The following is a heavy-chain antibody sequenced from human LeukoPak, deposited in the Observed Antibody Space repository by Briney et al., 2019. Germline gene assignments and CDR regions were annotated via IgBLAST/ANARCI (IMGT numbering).Heavy chain of an antibody. V-gene: IGHV3-21*01. Sequence: GGSLRLSCAASGFTFSSYSMNWVRQAPGKGLEWVSSISSSSSYIYYADAVEGRFTISRDNAKNSLYLQMNSLRAEDTAVSYCARVEAGGIYSTYVYWGQGTLVTVSS. CDR3: ARVEAGGIYSTYVY. CDR2: ISSSSSYI. CDR1: GFTFSSYS. D-gene: IGHD4-11*01. J-gene: IGHJ4*02.